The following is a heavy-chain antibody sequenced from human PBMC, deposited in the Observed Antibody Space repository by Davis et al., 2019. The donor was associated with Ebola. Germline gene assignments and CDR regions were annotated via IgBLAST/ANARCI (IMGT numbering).Heavy chain of an antibody. D-gene: IGHD2-15*01. CDR1: GFTVSSNY. V-gene: IGHV3-11*01. J-gene: IGHJ1*01. CDR2: ISSSGSTI. Sequence: GESLKISCAASGFTVSSNYMSWIRQAPGKGLEWVSYISSSGSTIYYADSVKGRFTISREHAKNSLYLQMNSLRVEDTAVYFCVKWNVVVVAVSEYFQDWGQGTLVTVSS. CDR3: VKWNVVVVAVSEYFQD.